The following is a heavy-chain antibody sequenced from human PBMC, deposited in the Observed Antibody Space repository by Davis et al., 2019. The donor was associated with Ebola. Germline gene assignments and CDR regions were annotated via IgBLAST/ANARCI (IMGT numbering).Heavy chain of an antibody. CDR2: MSPNSGNT. Sequence: ASVKVSCKASGYTFTSYDINWVRQATGQGLEWMGWMSPNSGNTGHAQKFQGRVTMTRDTSINIAFMELTSLKSEDTAVYYCARRVGATTRYYYYGMDVWGQGTTATVSS. D-gene: IGHD1-26*01. J-gene: IGHJ6*02. CDR3: ARRVGATTRYYYYGMDV. V-gene: IGHV1-8*01. CDR1: GYTFTSYD.